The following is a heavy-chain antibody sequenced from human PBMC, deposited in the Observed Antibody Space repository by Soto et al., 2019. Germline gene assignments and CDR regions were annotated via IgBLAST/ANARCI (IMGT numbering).Heavy chain of an antibody. CDR3: ARLALAYSDILTGPLYNWFDP. D-gene: IGHD3-9*01. CDR1: GYSFTSYW. V-gene: IGHV5-51*01. J-gene: IGHJ5*02. Sequence: GESLNISCKGSGYSFTSYWIGWVRQMPGKGLEWMGIIYPGDSDTRYSPSFQGQVTISADKSLSTAYPHWTSLKPSDTAMYYCARLALAYSDILTGPLYNWFDPWGQGTLVTVSS. CDR2: IYPGDSDT.